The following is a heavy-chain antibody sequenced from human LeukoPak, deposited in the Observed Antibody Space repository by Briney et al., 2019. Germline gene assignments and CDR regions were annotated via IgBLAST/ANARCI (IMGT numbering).Heavy chain of an antibody. CDR3: ARDPGIYSYGPRGYYFDY. CDR1: GGTFSSYA. D-gene: IGHD5-18*01. Sequence: ASVKVSCKASGGTFSSYAISWVRQAPGQGLEWMGGIIPIFGTANYAQKFQGRVTITADESTSTAYMELSSLRSEDTAVYYCARDPGIYSYGPRGYYFDYWGQGTLVTVSS. J-gene: IGHJ4*02. V-gene: IGHV1-69*13. CDR2: IIPIFGTA.